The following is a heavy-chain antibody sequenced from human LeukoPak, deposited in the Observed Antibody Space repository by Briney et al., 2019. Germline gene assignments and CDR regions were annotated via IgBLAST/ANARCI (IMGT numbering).Heavy chain of an antibody. CDR2: MNPNSGNT. D-gene: IGHD1-7*01. Sequence: ASVKVSCKASGYTFTSYDINWVRQATGQGLEWMGWMNPNSGNTGYAQKFQGRVTMTRNTSISTAYMELSSLRSEDTAVYYCASRLRSYHYNWNYDDYYYGMDVWGQGTTVTVSS. J-gene: IGHJ6*02. CDR3: ASRLRSYHYNWNYDDYYYGMDV. CDR1: GYTFTSYD. V-gene: IGHV1-8*01.